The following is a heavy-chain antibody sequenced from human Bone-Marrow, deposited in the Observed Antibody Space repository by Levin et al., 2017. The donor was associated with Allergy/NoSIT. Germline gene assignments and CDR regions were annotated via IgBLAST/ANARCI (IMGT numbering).Heavy chain of an antibody. V-gene: IGHV3-30*04. CDR2: ISFDGKNK. Sequence: GGSLRLSCVASGFTFTRYSMHWVRQAPGKGLEWVAVISFDGKNKYYRDSVKGRFTISRDNSKNTLYLQMKSLRAEDTALYYCARDPQDYAYVWVGYYYGLDAWGQGTTVTVSS. J-gene: IGHJ6*02. CDR3: ARDPQDYAYVWVGYYYGLDA. CDR1: GFTFTRYS. D-gene: IGHD3-16*01.